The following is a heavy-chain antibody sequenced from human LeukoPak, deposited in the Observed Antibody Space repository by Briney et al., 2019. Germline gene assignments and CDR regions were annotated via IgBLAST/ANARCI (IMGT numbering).Heavy chain of an antibody. CDR1: GFTFSSYG. CDR3: AKDLIAARGYFDY. V-gene: IGHV3-30*02. CDR2: IRYDGSNK. Sequence: GGSLRLSCAASGFTFSSYGMHWVRQAPGKGLEWVAFIRYDGSNKYYADSVKGRFTISRDNSKNTLYLQMNSLRAEDTAVYYCAKDLIAARGYFDYWGQGTLVTVSS. D-gene: IGHD6-6*01. J-gene: IGHJ4*02.